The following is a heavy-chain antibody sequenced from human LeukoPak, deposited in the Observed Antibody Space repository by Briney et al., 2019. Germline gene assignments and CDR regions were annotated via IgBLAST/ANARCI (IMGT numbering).Heavy chain of an antibody. Sequence: SETLSLTCSGASITNGHHYRAWIRQPPGKGLEWVGTIHYSGTPIFYNPSLERRVTLFADTSKNQFSLTLGSVTAADTATYYCAAGGDRAKAGYWGHGTLVTVSS. D-gene: IGHD3-16*01. CDR1: GASITNGHHY. V-gene: IGHV4-39*01. CDR2: IHYSGTP. J-gene: IGHJ4*01. CDR3: AAGGDRAKAGY.